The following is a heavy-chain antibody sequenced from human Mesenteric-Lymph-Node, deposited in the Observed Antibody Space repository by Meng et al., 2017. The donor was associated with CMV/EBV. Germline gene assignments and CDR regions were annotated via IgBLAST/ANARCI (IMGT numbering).Heavy chain of an antibody. V-gene: IGHV3-23*01. CDR2: ISGTGVTT. CDR1: GFTFSSYA. D-gene: IGHD1-26*01. CDR3: AKDMGPGIGNYYYAMDV. Sequence: GESLKISCAASGFTFSSYAMSWVRQVPGKGLEWVSSISGTGVTTYYADSVKGRFTISRDNSKNTLYLQMDSLRAEDTALYYCAKDMGPGIGNYYYAMDVWGQGTTVTVSS. J-gene: IGHJ6*02.